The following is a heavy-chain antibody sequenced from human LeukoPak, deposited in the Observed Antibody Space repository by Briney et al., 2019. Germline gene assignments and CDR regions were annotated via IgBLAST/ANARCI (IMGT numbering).Heavy chain of an antibody. CDR1: GGSIISSSSY. CDR3: ARLPTGYPNWFDP. V-gene: IGHV4-39*01. J-gene: IGHJ5*02. Sequence: PSETLSLTCTVSGGSIISSSSYWGWIRQPPGKGLEWIGSISYGGNTFYNPSLKSRVTISLDTSRSQFSLKLDSVTATDTVVYYCARLPTGYPNWFDPWGQGTLVTVSS. CDR2: ISYGGNT. D-gene: IGHD3-9*01.